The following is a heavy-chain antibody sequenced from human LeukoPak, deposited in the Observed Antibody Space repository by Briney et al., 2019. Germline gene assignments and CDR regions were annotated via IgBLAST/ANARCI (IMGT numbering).Heavy chain of an antibody. J-gene: IGHJ5*02. D-gene: IGHD4-17*01. CDR1: GGSSSGYY. CDR2: INHSGST. CDR3: ARGVPDYGDYGSNWFDP. Sequence: SETLSLTCAVYGGSSSGYYWSWIRQPPGKGLEWIGEINHSGSTNYNPSLKSRVTISVDTPKNQFSLKLSSVTAADTAVYYCARGVPDYGDYGSNWFDPWGQGTLVTVSS. V-gene: IGHV4-34*01.